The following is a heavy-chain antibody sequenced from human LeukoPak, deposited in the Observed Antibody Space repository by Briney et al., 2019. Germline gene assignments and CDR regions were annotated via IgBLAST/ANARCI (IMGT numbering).Heavy chain of an antibody. D-gene: IGHD4-17*01. V-gene: IGHV5-51*01. J-gene: IGHJ4*02. CDR1: GYSFTSYW. CDR2: IYPGDSDT. Sequence: GESLQISCKGSGYSFTSYWIGWVRQMPGKGLEWMGIIYPGDSDTRYSPSFQGQVTISADKSISTAYLQWSSLKASDTAMYYCARIGAWVTTPFDYWGQGTLVTVSS. CDR3: ARIGAWVTTPFDY.